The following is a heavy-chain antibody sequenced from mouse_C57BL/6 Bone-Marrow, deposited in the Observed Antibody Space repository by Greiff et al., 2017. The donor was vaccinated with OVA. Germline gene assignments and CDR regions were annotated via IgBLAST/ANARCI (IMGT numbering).Heavy chain of an antibody. D-gene: IGHD1-1*01. V-gene: IGHV3-5*01. CDR1: GISITTGNYR. CDR3: ARDYYGSPWYFDV. CDR2: IYYSGTI. Sequence: DVKLQESGPGLVKPSQTVFLTCTVTGISITTGNYRWSWIRQFPGNKLEWIGYIYYSGTITYNPSLTSRTTITRDTPKNQFFLEMNSLTAEDTATYYCARDYYGSPWYFDVWGTGTTVTVSS. J-gene: IGHJ1*03.